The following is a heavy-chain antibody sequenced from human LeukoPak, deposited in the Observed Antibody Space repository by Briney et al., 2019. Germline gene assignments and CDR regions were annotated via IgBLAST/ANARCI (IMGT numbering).Heavy chain of an antibody. D-gene: IGHD5-12*01. CDR2: ISSSGSTM. CDR3: ARDPGSGYEEHFDY. J-gene: IGHJ4*02. Sequence: GGSLRLSCAASGFTFSDYYMSWIRQAPGKGLEWVSYISSSGSTMYYTDSVKGRFTISRDNAKDSLYLQMNSLRAEDTAVYYCARDPGSGYEEHFDYWGQGTLVTVSS. V-gene: IGHV3-11*01. CDR1: GFTFSDYY.